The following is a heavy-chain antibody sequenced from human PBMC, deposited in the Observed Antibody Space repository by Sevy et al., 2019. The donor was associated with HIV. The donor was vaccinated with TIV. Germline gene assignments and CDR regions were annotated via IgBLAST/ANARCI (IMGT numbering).Heavy chain of an antibody. CDR3: ARLNPPFPNIVEGWFDP. CDR1: GGSISSSSYY. Sequence: SETLSLTCTVSGGSISSSSYYWGWIRQPPGKGLEWIGSIYYSGSTYYNPSLKSRVTISVDTSKNQFSLKLSSVTAADTAVYYCARLNPPFPNIVEGWFDPWGQGTLVTVSS. J-gene: IGHJ5*02. D-gene: IGHD2-15*01. CDR2: IYYSGST. V-gene: IGHV4-39*01.